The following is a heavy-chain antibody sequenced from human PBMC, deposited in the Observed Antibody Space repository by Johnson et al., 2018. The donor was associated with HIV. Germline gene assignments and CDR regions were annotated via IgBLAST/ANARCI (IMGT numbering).Heavy chain of an antibody. CDR3: AKDPGRRDPHAFDI. J-gene: IGHJ3*02. Sequence: QVQLVESGGGVVQPGGSLRLSCAASVFTFSSYGMHWVRQAPGKGLDWVAFIRYDGSNKYYADSVKGRFTISRDNSKNTLYLQMNSLRAEDTAVYYCAKDPGRRDPHAFDIWGQWTMVTVSS. CDR2: IRYDGSNK. V-gene: IGHV3-30*02. D-gene: IGHD2-15*01. CDR1: VFTFSSYG.